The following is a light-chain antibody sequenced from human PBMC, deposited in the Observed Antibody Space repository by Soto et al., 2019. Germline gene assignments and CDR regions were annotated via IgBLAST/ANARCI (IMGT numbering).Light chain of an antibody. CDR1: QSVRSN. Sequence: EIVLTQSPANLSVSPGERATLSCRASQSVRSNLAWSQQKPGQAPRLLIFGATTRATNISARFTGSGSGTEFTLTISSLHSEDFAVYYCQQYVNWPPLTFGGGTQVESK. V-gene: IGKV3-15*01. CDR2: GAT. J-gene: IGKJ4*01. CDR3: QQYVNWPPLT.